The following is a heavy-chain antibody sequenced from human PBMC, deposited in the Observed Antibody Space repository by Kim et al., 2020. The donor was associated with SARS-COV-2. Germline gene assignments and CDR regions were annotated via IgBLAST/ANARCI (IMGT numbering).Heavy chain of an antibody. Sequence: KVQGRVTITADKSTSTAYMELSSLRSEDTAVYYCARIPGGYSGYEYYFDYWGQGTLVTVSS. CDR3: ARIPGGYSGYEYYFDY. V-gene: IGHV1-69*02. J-gene: IGHJ4*02. D-gene: IGHD5-12*01.